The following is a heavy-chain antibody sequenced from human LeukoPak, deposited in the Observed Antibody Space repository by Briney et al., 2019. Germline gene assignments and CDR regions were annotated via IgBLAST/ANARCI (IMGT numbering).Heavy chain of an antibody. J-gene: IGHJ6*03. CDR3: ARQRADYFYHYMDV. Sequence: SETLSLTCAVYGGSFSGYYWSWIRQPPGKGLEWLGNIYYSGTTFYTSSLKSRVTISTDMSKNQFSLRLTSVTAADTAVYYCARQRADYFYHYMDVWGKGTTVIVSS. CDR1: GGSFSGYY. V-gene: IGHV4-34*01. CDR2: IYYSGTT.